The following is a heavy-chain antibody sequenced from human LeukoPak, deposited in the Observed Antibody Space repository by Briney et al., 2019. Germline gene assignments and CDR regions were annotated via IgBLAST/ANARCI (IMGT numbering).Heavy chain of an antibody. CDR2: IYHSGSI. J-gene: IGHJ1*01. D-gene: IGHD6-6*01. Sequence: SETLSLTCAVYGGSFSGYYWSWIRQPPGKGLEWIGYIYHSGSINYNPSLQSRVTISVDTSKNQFSLNLNSVTAADTAVYYCARGEAARLHFQNWGQGTLVTVSS. V-gene: IGHV4-34*01. CDR1: GGSFSGYY. CDR3: ARGEAARLHFQN.